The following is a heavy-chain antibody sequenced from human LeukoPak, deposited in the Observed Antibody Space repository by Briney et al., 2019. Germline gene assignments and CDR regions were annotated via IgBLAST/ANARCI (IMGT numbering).Heavy chain of an antibody. J-gene: IGHJ5*02. D-gene: IGHD6-13*01. CDR2: IYYSGST. Sequence: SETLSLTCTVSGGSISSSSYYWGWIRQPPGKGLEWIGSIYYSGSTYYNPPLKSRVTISVDTSKNQFSLKLSSVTAADTAVYYCARAPQYSSSWYGTWFDPWGQGTLVTVSS. CDR1: GGSISSSSYY. CDR3: ARAPQYSSSWYGTWFDP. V-gene: IGHV4-39*07.